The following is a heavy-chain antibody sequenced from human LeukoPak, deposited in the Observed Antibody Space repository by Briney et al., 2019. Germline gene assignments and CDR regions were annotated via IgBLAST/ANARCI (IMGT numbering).Heavy chain of an antibody. V-gene: IGHV3-23*01. D-gene: IGHD2-2*01. CDR2: ISNTGAST. CDR1: GFMFSSYA. J-gene: IGHJ4*02. Sequence: GGSLRLSCAASGFMFSSYAMNWVRQVPGKGLEWASTISNTGASTYYADSVKGRFTISRDNPKNTLYLQMDSLRAEDTAVYYCAKEDDCSSISCCPFDYWGQGTLVTVSS. CDR3: AKEDDCSSISCCPFDY.